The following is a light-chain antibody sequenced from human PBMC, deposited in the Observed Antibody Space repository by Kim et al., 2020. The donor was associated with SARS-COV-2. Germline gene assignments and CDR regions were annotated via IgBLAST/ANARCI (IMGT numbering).Light chain of an antibody. V-gene: IGKV1-5*03. CDR3: QHYSRFPYT. CDR1: ENIGTW. J-gene: IGKJ2*01. Sequence: DIQMTQSPSTLSASVGDRVTITCRASENIGTWLAWYQQKPGRAPSLLIYLASTLESGVPSRFSGTGSGTEFSLSITSLQPDDFATYYCQHYSRFPYTFGQGTNLEIK. CDR2: LAS.